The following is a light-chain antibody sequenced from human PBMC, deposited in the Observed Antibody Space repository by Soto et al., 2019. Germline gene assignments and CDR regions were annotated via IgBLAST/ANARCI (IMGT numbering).Light chain of an antibody. CDR2: GVS. J-gene: IGKJ4*01. Sequence: EIVLTQSPGTLSLSPGERATLSCRASQSVRSTYLAWYQQKPGLAPRLLIFGVSNRATGIPDRFSGSGSGTDFTLTISRLETEDFAVYYCQQYGAYPLTFGGGTRVEIK. V-gene: IGKV3-20*01. CDR3: QQYGAYPLT. CDR1: QSVRSTY.